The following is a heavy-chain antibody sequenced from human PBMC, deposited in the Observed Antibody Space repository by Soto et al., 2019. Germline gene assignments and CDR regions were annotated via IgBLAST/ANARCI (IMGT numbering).Heavy chain of an antibody. CDR2: IIPIFGTA. J-gene: IGHJ3*02. Sequence: SVKVSCKASGGTFSSYAISWVRQAPGQGLEWMGGIIPIFGTANYAQKLQGRVTMTADASTSTAYMELRSLRSDDTAVYYCARSPQRITIFGVVSEAFDIWGQGTMVTVSS. CDR3: ARSPQRITIFGVVSEAFDI. CDR1: GGTFSSYA. V-gene: IGHV1-69*13. D-gene: IGHD3-3*01.